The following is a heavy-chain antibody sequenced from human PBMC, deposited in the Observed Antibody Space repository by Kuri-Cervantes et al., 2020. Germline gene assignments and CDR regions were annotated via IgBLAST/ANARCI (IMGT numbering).Heavy chain of an antibody. CDR3: AKDSTVTAYYYYYGMDV. D-gene: IGHD4-17*01. Sequence: GGSLRLSCAASGFTFSSYSMSWVRQAPGKGLEWVSSISSSSSYIYYADSVKGRFTISRDNSKNTLYLQMNSLRAEDTAVYYCAKDSTVTAYYYYYGMDVWGQGTTVTVSS. J-gene: IGHJ6*02. CDR2: ISSSSSYI. CDR1: GFTFSSYS. V-gene: IGHV3-21*01.